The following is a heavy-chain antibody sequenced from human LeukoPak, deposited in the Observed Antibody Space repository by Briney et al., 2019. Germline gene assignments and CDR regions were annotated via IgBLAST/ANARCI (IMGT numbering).Heavy chain of an antibody. Sequence: PGGSLRLSCAASGFTFSSYAMHWVRQAPGKGLEWVAVISYDGSNKYYADSVKGRFTISRDNSKNTLYLRMNSLRAEDTAVYYCARAGDCSSTSCYLFYYYYYGMDVWGQGTTVTVSS. CDR2: ISYDGSNK. CDR1: GFTFSSYA. V-gene: IGHV3-30*04. D-gene: IGHD2-2*01. CDR3: ARAGDCSSTSCYLFYYYYYGMDV. J-gene: IGHJ6*02.